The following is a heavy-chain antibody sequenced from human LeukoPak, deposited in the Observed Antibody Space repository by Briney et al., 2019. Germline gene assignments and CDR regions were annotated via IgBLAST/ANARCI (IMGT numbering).Heavy chain of an antibody. CDR1: GLTFSNYA. J-gene: IGHJ4*02. Sequence: PGGSLRLSCAASGLTFSNYAMTWVRQAPGKGLEWVSATSSSGGSTYYADSVKGRFTISRDNSKNTLYLQMNSLRVEDTAVYYCAKGRIAVAEIDYWGRGILVTVSS. CDR3: AKGRIAVAEIDY. V-gene: IGHV3-23*01. CDR2: TSSSGGST. D-gene: IGHD6-19*01.